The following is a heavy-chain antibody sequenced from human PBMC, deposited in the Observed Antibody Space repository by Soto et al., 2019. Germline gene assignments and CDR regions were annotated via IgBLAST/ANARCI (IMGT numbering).Heavy chain of an antibody. D-gene: IGHD2-8*01. CDR1: GGSVSSVGYY. CDR2: ITYSGNT. Sequence: SETLSLTCTVSGGSVSSVGYYWSWIRQHPGKGLEWIGYITYSGNTYYNPSLESRVTMSADTSKNQFSLKLSSVTAADTAVYFCVRGGACTNGVCSVFDYWGRGTLVAVSS. J-gene: IGHJ4*02. V-gene: IGHV4-31*03. CDR3: VRGGACTNGVCSVFDY.